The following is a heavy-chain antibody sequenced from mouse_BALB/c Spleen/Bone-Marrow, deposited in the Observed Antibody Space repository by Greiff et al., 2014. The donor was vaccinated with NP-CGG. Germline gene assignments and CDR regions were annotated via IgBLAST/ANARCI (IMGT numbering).Heavy chain of an antibody. CDR2: IYPGSGST. Sequence: QVQLKESGPELVKPGASVKMSCKASGYTFTDYVISWVKQRTGQGLEWIGEIYPGSGSTYYNEKFKGKATLTADKSSNTACMQLSSLTSEDSAVYFCARSKEYYDPFDYWGQGTTLTVSS. J-gene: IGHJ2*01. CDR1: GYTFTDYV. CDR3: ARSKEYYDPFDY. D-gene: IGHD2-4*01. V-gene: IGHV1-77*01.